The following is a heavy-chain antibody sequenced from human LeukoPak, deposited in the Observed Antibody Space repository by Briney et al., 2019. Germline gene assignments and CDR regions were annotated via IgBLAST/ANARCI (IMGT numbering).Heavy chain of an antibody. D-gene: IGHD5-12*01. V-gene: IGHV3-48*04. Sequence: PGGSLRLSCAASGFTFSSYAMSWVRQAPGKGLEWVSYISSSGSTIYYADSVKGRFTISRDNAKNSLYLQMNSLRAEDTAVYYCARSRGVATIPYGMDVWGQGTTVTVSS. CDR3: ARSRGVATIPYGMDV. CDR1: GFTFSSYA. CDR2: ISSSGSTI. J-gene: IGHJ6*02.